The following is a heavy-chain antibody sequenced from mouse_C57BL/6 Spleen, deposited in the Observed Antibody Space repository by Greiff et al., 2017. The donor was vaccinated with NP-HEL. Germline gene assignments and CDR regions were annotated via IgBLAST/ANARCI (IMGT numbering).Heavy chain of an antibody. V-gene: IGHV1-26*01. CDR2: INPNNGGT. CDR1: GYTFTDYY. J-gene: IGHJ3*01. Sequence: EVQLQQSGPELVKPGASVKISCKASGYTFTDYYMNWVKQSHGKSLEWIGDINPNNGGTSYNQKFKGKATLTVDKSSSTAYMELRSLTSEDSAVYYWARLDDSFADWGQGTLVTVSA. CDR3: ARLDDSFAD. D-gene: IGHD2-4*01.